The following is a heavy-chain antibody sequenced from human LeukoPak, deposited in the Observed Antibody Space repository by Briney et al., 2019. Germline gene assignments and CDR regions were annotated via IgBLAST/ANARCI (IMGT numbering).Heavy chain of an antibody. CDR1: GYTFTGYY. CDR3: ARDIAVTNFDY. Sequence: ASVKVSCKASGYTFTGYYMHWVRQAPGQGLEWMGWISANNGDTDYAQSLQGRVTLTTDTSTNTAYMELRSLTSDDTAVYYCARDIAVTNFDYWGQGTLVTVSS. J-gene: IGHJ4*02. V-gene: IGHV1-18*04. D-gene: IGHD4-17*01. CDR2: ISANNGDT.